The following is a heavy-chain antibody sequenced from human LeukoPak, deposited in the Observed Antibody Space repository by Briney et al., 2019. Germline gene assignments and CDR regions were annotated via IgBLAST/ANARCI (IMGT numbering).Heavy chain of an antibody. CDR2: ISAYNGNT. D-gene: IGHD3-10*01. V-gene: IGHV1-18*01. J-gene: IGHJ4*02. Sequence: ASVKVSCKASGYTFTNYGISWVRQATGQGLEWMGWISAYNGNTNYAQKLQGRVTMTTDTSTSTAYMELRSLRSDDTAVYCCARDQAYSYGSGVIDYWGQGTLVTVSS. CDR3: ARDQAYSYGSGVIDY. CDR1: GYTFTNYG.